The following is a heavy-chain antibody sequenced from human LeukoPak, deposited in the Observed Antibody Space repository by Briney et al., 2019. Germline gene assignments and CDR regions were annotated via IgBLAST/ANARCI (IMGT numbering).Heavy chain of an antibody. D-gene: IGHD3-22*01. CDR2: IDPNSGGT. CDR1: GYTFTGYY. J-gene: IGHJ4*02. CDR3: ARGIVATADY. V-gene: IGHV1-2*02. Sequence: ASVKVSCKASGYTFTGYYMHWVRQAPGQGFEWMGWIDPNSGGTNYVQKFQGRVTMTRDTSISTAYMELRSLRSDDTAVYYCARGIVATADYWGQGTLVTVSS.